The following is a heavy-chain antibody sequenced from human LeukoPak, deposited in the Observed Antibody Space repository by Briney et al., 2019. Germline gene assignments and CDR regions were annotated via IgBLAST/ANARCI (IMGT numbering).Heavy chain of an antibody. CDR3: ARLGDSSSRLYYFDY. J-gene: IGHJ4*02. V-gene: IGHV4-59*08. CDR2: FHYSGST. D-gene: IGHD6-6*01. CDR1: GGSISSYY. Sequence: SETLSLTCSVSGGSISSYYWSWIRQPPGKGLEWIGYFHYSGSTNYNPSLKSRVTISVDTSKNQFSLKLSSVTAADTAVYYCARLGDSSSRLYYFDYWGQGTLVTVSS.